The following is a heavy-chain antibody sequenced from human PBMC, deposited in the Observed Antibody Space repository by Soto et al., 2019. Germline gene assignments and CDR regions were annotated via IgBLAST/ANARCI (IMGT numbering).Heavy chain of an antibody. Sequence: ASVKVTCKASGYTFTSYDINWVRQATGQGLEWMGWMNPNSGNTGYAQKFQGRVTMTRDTSISTAYMELSSLRSEDTAVYYCTTDLGAYDSPPPPGYYYYYGMDVWGQGTTVTVS. CDR3: TTDLGAYDSPPPPGYYYYYGMDV. D-gene: IGHD3-3*01. V-gene: IGHV1-8*01. CDR2: MNPNSGNT. J-gene: IGHJ6*02. CDR1: GYTFTSYD.